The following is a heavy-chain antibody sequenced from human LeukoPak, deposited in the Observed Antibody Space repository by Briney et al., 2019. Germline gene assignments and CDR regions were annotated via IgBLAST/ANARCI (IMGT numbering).Heavy chain of an antibody. V-gene: IGHV4-61*02. CDR2: IYTSGST. Sequence: SETLSLTCTVSGGSISSGSYYWSWIRQPAGKGLEWIGRIYTSGSTNYNPSLKSRVTISVDTSKNRFSLKLSSVTAADTAVYYCAREANIVVVPAAMLFDYWGQGTLVTVSS. CDR3: AREANIVVVPAAMLFDY. CDR1: GGSISSGSYY. D-gene: IGHD2-2*01. J-gene: IGHJ4*02.